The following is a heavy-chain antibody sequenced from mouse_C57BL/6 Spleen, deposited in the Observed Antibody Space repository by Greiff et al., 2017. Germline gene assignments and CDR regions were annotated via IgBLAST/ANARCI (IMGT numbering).Heavy chain of an antibody. V-gene: IGHV7-3*01. D-gene: IGHD1-1*01. CDR2: IRNKANGYTT. CDR3: ARGTTVVAPMDY. Sequence: EVQLQQSGGGLVQPGGSLSLSCAASGFTFTDYYMSWVRQPPGKALEWLGFIRNKANGYTTEYSASVKGRFTISRDNSQSILYLQMNALRAEDSATYYCARGTTVVAPMDYWGQGTSVTVSS. CDR1: GFTFTDYY. J-gene: IGHJ4*01.